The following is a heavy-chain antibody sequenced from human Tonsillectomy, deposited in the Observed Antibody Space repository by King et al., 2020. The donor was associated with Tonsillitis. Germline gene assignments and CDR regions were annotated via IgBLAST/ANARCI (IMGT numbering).Heavy chain of an antibody. CDR2: ISGSGGST. CDR3: AKDWGSKGVVITHDAFDI. Sequence: VQLVESGGGLVQPGGSLRLFCSASGFTFSSYAMRWGRQAPGQGREWVSAISGSGGSTYYADSVKGRFTTSRDNSKNTLYLQMNSLGAEDTAVYYCAKDWGSKGVVITHDAFDIWGQGTMVTVSS. J-gene: IGHJ3*02. V-gene: IGHV3-23*04. CDR1: GFTFSSYA. D-gene: IGHD3-22*01.